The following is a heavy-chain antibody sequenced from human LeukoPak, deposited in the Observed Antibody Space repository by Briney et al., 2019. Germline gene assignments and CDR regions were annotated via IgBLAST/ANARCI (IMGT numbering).Heavy chain of an antibody. CDR3: ARRATTERGHSYGLDY. CDR2: ISGSSSYI. D-gene: IGHD5-18*01. CDR1: GFPFSSYF. Sequence: GGSLRLSCAASGFPFSSYFMNWVRQAPGKGLEWVSSISGSSSYIYDADSVKGRFTISRDNAKNSLYLQMNSLRAEDTAVYYCARRATTERGHSYGLDYWGQGTLVTVSS. J-gene: IGHJ4*02. V-gene: IGHV3-21*01.